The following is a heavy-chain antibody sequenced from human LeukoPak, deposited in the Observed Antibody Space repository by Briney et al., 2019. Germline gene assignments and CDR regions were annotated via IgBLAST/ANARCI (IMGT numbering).Heavy chain of an antibody. J-gene: IGHJ5*01. CDR2: IRYDGSNK. CDR1: GFTFSSYG. V-gene: IGHV3-30*02. Sequence: GGSLRLSCAASGFTFSSYGMHWVRQAPGKGLEWVAFIRYDGSNKYYADSVKGRFTISRDNSGNIISLQMNNLTTEDTAIYYCAREKFDSWGQGAPVTVSP. CDR3: AREKFDS.